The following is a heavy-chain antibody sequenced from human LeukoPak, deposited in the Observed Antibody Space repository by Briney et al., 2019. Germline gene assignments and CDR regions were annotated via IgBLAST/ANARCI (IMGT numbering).Heavy chain of an antibody. Sequence: SETLSLTCAVYGGSFSIYYWSWLRQPPGKGLEWIGEINHSGTTNYNSSLKSRVTISVDTSKNRFSLKVSSVTAADTAVYYCARVSSVWIKDYYYYMDVWGKGTTVTVSS. D-gene: IGHD5-12*01. V-gene: IGHV4-34*01. CDR2: INHSGTT. CDR3: ARVSSVWIKDYYYYMDV. J-gene: IGHJ6*03. CDR1: GGSFSIYY.